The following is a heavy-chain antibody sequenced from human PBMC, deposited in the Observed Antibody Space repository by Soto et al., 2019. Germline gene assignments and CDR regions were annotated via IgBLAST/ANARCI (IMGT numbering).Heavy chain of an antibody. CDR1: GGSFSGYY. CDR2: VNHSGST. D-gene: IGHD3-10*01. J-gene: IGHJ3*02. Sequence: QVQLRQWGAGLLKPSETLSLTCAVYGGSFSGYYWSWVRQPPGKGVEWIGEVNHSGSTKYNRSLKSRVTISVDTSKTQFSLKLSSVTAADTAVYYCARGGYYARYAFDIWGQGTMVTVSS. V-gene: IGHV4-34*01. CDR3: ARGGYYARYAFDI.